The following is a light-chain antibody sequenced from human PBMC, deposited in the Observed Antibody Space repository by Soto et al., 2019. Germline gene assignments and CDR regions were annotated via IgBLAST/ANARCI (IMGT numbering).Light chain of an antibody. CDR3: QQTYSTPYT. J-gene: IGKJ2*01. V-gene: IGKV1-39*01. Sequence: IHMTQSPSSLSASVGDRITVTCRASQRITTYVNWYQLKPGEAPKLLISTSGTLQRGVPSRFSGSGSGTEFTLTITRLQPAVFATYFCQQTYSTPYTFGHGTKLDIK. CDR2: TSG. CDR1: QRITTY.